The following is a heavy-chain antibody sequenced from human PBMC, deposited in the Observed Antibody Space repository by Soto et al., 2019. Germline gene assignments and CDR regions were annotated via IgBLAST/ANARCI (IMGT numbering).Heavy chain of an antibody. J-gene: IGHJ5*02. CDR2: INPNTGGT. CDR3: ARVASGAARDGLDP. D-gene: IGHD1-26*01. CDR1: GYTFTGYF. V-gene: IGHV1-2*02. Sequence: VTSVKVSCKASGYTFTGYFIHWVREVPGQRLEYMGWINPNTGGTDYPQKFQGRITMTRDTTINTIFMEIKRLTADDTAVYYCARVASGAARDGLDPCGKGTLVTV.